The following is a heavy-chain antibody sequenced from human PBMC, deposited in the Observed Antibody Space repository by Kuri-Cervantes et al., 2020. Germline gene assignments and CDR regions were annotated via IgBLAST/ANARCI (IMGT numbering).Heavy chain of an antibody. Sequence: ASVKVSCKASGYTFTSYGINWMRQAPGQGLEWMGWISAYNGNTNYAQKLQGRVTMTTDTSTSTAYMELRSLRSDDTAVYYCARDDVWERGMVRGVINNWFDPWGQGTLVTVSS. D-gene: IGHD3-10*01. J-gene: IGHJ5*02. CDR2: ISAYNGNT. V-gene: IGHV1-18*01. CDR3: ARDDVWERGMVRGVINNWFDP. CDR1: GYTFTSYG.